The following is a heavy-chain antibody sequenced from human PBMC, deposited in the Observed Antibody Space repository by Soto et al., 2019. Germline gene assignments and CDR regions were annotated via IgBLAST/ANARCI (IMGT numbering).Heavy chain of an antibody. Sequence: ASVKVSCKVSGYTLTELSMHWVRQAPGKGLEWMGGFDPEDGETIYAQKFQGRVTMTEDTSTDTAYMELSSLRSEDTAVYYCAADHDYYDSSGYYLYAFDIWGQGTMVTVSS. V-gene: IGHV1-24*01. CDR2: FDPEDGET. D-gene: IGHD3-22*01. CDR3: AADHDYYDSSGYYLYAFDI. J-gene: IGHJ3*02. CDR1: GYTLTELS.